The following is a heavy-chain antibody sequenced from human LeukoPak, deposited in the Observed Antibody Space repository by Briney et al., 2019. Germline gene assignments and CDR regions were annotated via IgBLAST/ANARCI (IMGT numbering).Heavy chain of an antibody. V-gene: IGHV3-23*01. CDR2: ISGIGGST. Sequence: PGGSLRLSCAASGFTFSSYAMSWVRQAPGKGLEWVSAISGIGGSTYYADSVKGRFTISRDNSKNTLYLQMNSLRAEDTAVYYCAKDQYYYGSGSQDLDYWGQGTLVTVSS. CDR3: AKDQYYYGSGSQDLDY. J-gene: IGHJ4*02. CDR1: GFTFSSYA. D-gene: IGHD3-10*01.